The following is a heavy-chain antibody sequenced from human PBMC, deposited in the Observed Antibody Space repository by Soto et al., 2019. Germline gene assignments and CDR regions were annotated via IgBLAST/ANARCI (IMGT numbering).Heavy chain of an antibody. CDR3: ARPIEVAGTGNWFDP. CDR1: GGTFSSYA. D-gene: IGHD6-19*01. J-gene: IGHJ5*02. Sequence: ASVKVSCKASGGTFSSYAISWVRQAPGQGLEWMGGIIPIFGTANYAQKFQGRVTITADKSTSTAYMELSSLRSEDTAVYYCARPIEVAGTGNWFDPWGQGTLVTVSS. V-gene: IGHV1-69*06. CDR2: IIPIFGTA.